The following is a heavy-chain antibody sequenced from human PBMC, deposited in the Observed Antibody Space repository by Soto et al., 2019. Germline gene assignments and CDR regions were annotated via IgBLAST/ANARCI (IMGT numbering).Heavy chain of an antibody. CDR2: IIPIFDTS. CDR1: GYTFSTDA. Sequence: ASVKCYFNASGYTFSTDALSWVRQAPGQGLDCMGGIIPIFDTSHYAQKFQDRVTITADKSTSTAYMELSSLRSEDTAVYYCARGVPITIDAIDIWGQVT. J-gene: IGHJ3*02. V-gene: IGHV1-69*06. CDR3: ARGVPITIDAIDI. D-gene: IGHD3-10*01.